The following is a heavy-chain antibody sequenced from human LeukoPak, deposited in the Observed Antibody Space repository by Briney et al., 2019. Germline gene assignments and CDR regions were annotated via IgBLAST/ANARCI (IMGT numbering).Heavy chain of an antibody. Sequence: GGSLRLSCAASGFTFSSYAMSWVRQAPGKGLEWVSAISGSGGSTYYADSVKGRFSISRDNSKDTLYLQMNSLRAEDTAIYYCAQHGTFGELWSLLGDYWGQGTLVTVSS. CDR1: GFTFSSYA. D-gene: IGHD3-10*01. CDR2: ISGSGGST. J-gene: IGHJ4*02. V-gene: IGHV3-23*01. CDR3: AQHGTFGELWSLLGDY.